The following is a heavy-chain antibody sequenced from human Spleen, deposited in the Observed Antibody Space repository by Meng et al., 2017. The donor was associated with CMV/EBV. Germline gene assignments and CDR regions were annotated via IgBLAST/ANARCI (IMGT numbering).Heavy chain of an antibody. CDR1: GFTFSSYS. CDR2: ISSSSSYI. J-gene: IGHJ4*02. Sequence: GTLKISCAASGFTFSSYSMNWVRQAPGKGLEWVSSISSSSSYIYYADSVKGRFTISRDNAKNSLYLQMNSLRAEDTAVYYCARDRGAMVRFWGQGTLVTVSS. V-gene: IGHV3-21*01. D-gene: IGHD5-18*01. CDR3: ARDRGAMVRF.